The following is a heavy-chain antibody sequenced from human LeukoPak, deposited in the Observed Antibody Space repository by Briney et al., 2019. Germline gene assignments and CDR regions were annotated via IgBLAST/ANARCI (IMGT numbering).Heavy chain of an antibody. CDR3: ARTRELLRDYYYYYMDV. CDR1: GFTFDDYI. V-gene: IGHV3-43*01. CDR2: ISRDGGAT. J-gene: IGHJ6*03. Sequence: PGGSLRLSCAASGFTFDDYIMHWVRQAPGKGLEWVSLISRDGGATYYADSVKGRFTISRDNAKNSLYLQMNSLRAEDTALYYCARTRELLRDYYYYYMDVWGKGTTVTVSS. D-gene: IGHD1-26*01.